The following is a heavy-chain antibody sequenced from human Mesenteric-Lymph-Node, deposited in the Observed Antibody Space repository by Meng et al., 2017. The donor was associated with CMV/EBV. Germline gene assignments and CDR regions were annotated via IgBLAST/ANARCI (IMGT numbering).Heavy chain of an antibody. D-gene: IGHD6-13*01. CDR3: AKVAMAAAGTGDY. CDR2: ISSSSSSM. V-gene: IGHV3-21*04. Sequence: GGSLRLSCAASGFSFSIYSMNWVRQVPGKGLEWVSYISSSSSSMFYADSVKGRFTISRDISKNTLYLQMNSLRAEDTAVYYCAKVAMAAAGTGDYWGQGTLVTVSS. J-gene: IGHJ4*02. CDR1: GFSFSIYS.